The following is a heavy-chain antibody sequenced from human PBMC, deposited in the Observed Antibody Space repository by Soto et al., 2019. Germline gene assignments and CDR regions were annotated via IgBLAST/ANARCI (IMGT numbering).Heavy chain of an antibody. CDR1: GGSISNHY. CDR3: TRANWYSEY. CDR2: IYYNGNT. V-gene: IGHV4-59*11. Sequence: QVQLQESGPGLVKPSETLSLTCTVSGGSISNHYWSWIRQPPGKGLEWIGYIYYNGNTNYHPPLKSRVTMSVDTSKTQISLKLSSVTAADTAVYYCTRANWYSEYWGQGTLVTVSS. J-gene: IGHJ4*02. D-gene: IGHD7-27*01.